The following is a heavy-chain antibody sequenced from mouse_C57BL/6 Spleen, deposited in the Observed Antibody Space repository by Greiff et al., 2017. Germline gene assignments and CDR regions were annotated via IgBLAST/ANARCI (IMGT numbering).Heavy chain of an antibody. Sequence: VQLQQSGPELVKPGASVKMSCKASGYTFTDYNMHWVKQSHGKSLEWIGYINPNNGGTSYNQKFKGKATLTVNKSASTAYIELRSLTSEDSAVYYCARAYYSNWVAMDYWGQGTSVTVSS. CDR2: INPNNGGT. J-gene: IGHJ4*01. CDR1: GYTFTDYN. D-gene: IGHD2-5*01. V-gene: IGHV1-22*01. CDR3: ARAYYSNWVAMDY.